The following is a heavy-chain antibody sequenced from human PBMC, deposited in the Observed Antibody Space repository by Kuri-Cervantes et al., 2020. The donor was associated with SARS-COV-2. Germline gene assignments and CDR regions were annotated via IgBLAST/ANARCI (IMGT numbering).Heavy chain of an antibody. Sequence: GGSLRLSCAASGFTFSSYAMHWVRQAPGKGLEWVAVISYDGSNKYYADSVKGRFTISRDNSKNTLYLQMNSLRAEDTAVYYCAKVYCSSTSCYSFDYWGQGTLVTVSS. CDR2: ISYDGSNK. CDR3: AKVYCSSTSCYSFDY. D-gene: IGHD2-2*01. J-gene: IGHJ4*02. CDR1: GFTFSSYA. V-gene: IGHV3-30-3*01.